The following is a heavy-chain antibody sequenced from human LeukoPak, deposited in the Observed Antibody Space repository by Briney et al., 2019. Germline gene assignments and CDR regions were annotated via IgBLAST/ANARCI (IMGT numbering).Heavy chain of an antibody. Sequence: PGRSLRLSCAASGFTFSSYGMHWVRQAPGKGLEWVAVIWYDGGNKYYADSVKGRFTISRDNSKNTLYLQMNSLRAEDTAVYYCARDQDSSGWYYTLDYWGQGTLVTVSS. V-gene: IGHV3-33*01. CDR1: GFTFSSYG. CDR3: ARDQDSSGWYYTLDY. CDR2: IWYDGGNK. J-gene: IGHJ4*02. D-gene: IGHD6-19*01.